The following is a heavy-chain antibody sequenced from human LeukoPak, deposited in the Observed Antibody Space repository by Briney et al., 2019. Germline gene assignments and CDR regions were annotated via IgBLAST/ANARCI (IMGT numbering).Heavy chain of an antibody. Sequence: PGGSLRLSCAASGFTFDDYAMHWVRQAPGKGLEWVSTISWNSDTVAYADSVKGRFTISRDNAKNTLYLQMNSLRAEDTAVYYCARESWAGYNRYYYYMDVWGKGTTVTVSS. D-gene: IGHD1-14*01. CDR3: ARESWAGYNRYYYYMDV. CDR2: ISWNSDTV. V-gene: IGHV3-9*01. CDR1: GFTFDDYA. J-gene: IGHJ6*03.